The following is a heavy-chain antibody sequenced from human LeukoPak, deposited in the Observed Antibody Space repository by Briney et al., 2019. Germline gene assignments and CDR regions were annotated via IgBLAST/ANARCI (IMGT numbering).Heavy chain of an antibody. CDR3: AREIMVVTAGADALDI. CDR2: IGTGGDT. Sequence: GGSLRLSCAVSGFIFSTYDMHWVRQATGKGLEWVSAIGTGGDTYYADSVKGRFTISRDNAKNSLYLQMNSLRVGDTAMYYCAREIMVVTAGADALDIWGPGTMVTVSS. J-gene: IGHJ3*02. D-gene: IGHD2-21*02. CDR1: GFIFSTYD. V-gene: IGHV3-13*01.